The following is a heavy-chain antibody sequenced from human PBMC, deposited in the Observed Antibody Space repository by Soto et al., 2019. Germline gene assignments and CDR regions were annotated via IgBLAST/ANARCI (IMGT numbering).Heavy chain of an antibody. V-gene: IGHV3-33*01. CDR2: IWYDGTTK. CDR3: ARDKVTRYVDS. Sequence: ESGGGVVQPGRSLRLSCAASGFAFSGYAMHWVRQAPGKGLEWVAIIWYDGTTKYYADSVKGRFTISRDNSKNTLDLQMNSLRAEDTAVYYCARDKVTRYVDSWGQGTLVTVSS. J-gene: IGHJ4*02. CDR1: GFAFSGYA. D-gene: IGHD1-20*01.